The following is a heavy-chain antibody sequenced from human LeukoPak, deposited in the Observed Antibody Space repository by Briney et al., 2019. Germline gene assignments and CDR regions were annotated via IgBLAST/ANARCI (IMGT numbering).Heavy chain of an antibody. J-gene: IGHJ3*02. CDR3: ASQCSGGSCYNFADAFDI. V-gene: IGHV1-2*02. Sequence: ASVKVSCKASGYTFTGYYMHWVRQAPGQGLEWMGCINPNSGGTKYAQKFQGGVTLTRDTSISTAYMELSRLRSDDTAVYYCASQCSGGSCYNFADAFDIWGQGTMVTVSS. CDR1: GYTFTGYY. D-gene: IGHD2-15*01. CDR2: INPNSGGT.